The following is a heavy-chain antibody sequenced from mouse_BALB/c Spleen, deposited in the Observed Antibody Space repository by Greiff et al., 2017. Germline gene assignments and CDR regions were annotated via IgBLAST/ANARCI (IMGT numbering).Heavy chain of an antibody. D-gene: IGHD2-1*01. Sequence: VKLVESGPGLVAPSQSLSITCTVSGFSLSRYSVHWVRQPPGKGLEWLGMIWGGGSTDYNSALKSRLSISKDNSKSQVFLKMNSLQTDDTAMYYCARNDYYGNYVWFAYWGQGTLVTVSA. J-gene: IGHJ3*01. CDR3: ARNDYYGNYVWFAY. V-gene: IGHV2-6-4*01. CDR2: IWGGGST. CDR1: GFSLSRYS.